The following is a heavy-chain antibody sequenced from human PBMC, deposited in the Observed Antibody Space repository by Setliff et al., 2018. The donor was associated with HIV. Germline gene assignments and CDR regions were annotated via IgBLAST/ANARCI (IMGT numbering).Heavy chain of an antibody. CDR1: GGSVSGHY. CDR3: ARETMYDSRGYLSHYFDY. V-gene: IGHV4-34*01. J-gene: IGHJ4*02. CDR2: ITPTGGT. D-gene: IGHD3-22*01. Sequence: PSETLSLTCAVYGGSVSGHYWGWFRQPPGKGLEWIGEITPTGGTNYIPSLKSRVAMSLDTSKNQFSLKLRSVTAADTAVYYCARETMYDSRGYLSHYFDYWGQGTPVTVSS.